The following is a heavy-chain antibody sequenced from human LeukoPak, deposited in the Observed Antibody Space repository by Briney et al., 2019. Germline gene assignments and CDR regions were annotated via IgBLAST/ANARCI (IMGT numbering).Heavy chain of an antibody. D-gene: IGHD6-13*01. V-gene: IGHV3-9*01. CDR1: GFTFDDYA. Sequence: GGSLRLSCAASGFTFDDYAMHWVRQAQGKGLEWVSGISWNSGSIGYADSVKGRFTISRDNAKNSLYLQMNSLRAEDTALYYCAKDMGYSSSWSDAFDIWGQGTMVTVSS. CDR2: ISWNSGSI. CDR3: AKDMGYSSSWSDAFDI. J-gene: IGHJ3*02.